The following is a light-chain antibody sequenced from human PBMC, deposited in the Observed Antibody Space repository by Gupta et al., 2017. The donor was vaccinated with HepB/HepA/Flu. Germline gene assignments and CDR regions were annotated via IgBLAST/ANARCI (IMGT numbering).Light chain of an antibody. Sequence: QSVLTQPPSVSAAPGQKVTISCSGSSSNIGNNYVSWYQQLPGTAPKLLIYENNKRPSGIPDRFSGSKSGTSATLGITGLQTGDEADYYCGTWDGSLSICVFATGTKVTVL. V-gene: IGLV1-51*02. CDR1: SSNIGNNY. CDR3: GTWDGSLSICV. CDR2: ENN. J-gene: IGLJ1*01.